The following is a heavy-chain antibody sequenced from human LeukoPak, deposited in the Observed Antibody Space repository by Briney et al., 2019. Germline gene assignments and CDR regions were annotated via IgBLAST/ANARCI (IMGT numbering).Heavy chain of an antibody. Sequence: GESLKISCKGSGYRFTSYWIGWVRPMPGKGLEWMGIIYPGDSDTRYSPSFQGQVTISADKSISTAYLQWSSLKASDTAMYYCARGGYYYDSSGQHDYWGQGTLVTVSS. D-gene: IGHD3-22*01. V-gene: IGHV5-51*01. CDR1: GYRFTSYW. CDR2: IYPGDSDT. J-gene: IGHJ4*02. CDR3: ARGGYYYDSSGQHDY.